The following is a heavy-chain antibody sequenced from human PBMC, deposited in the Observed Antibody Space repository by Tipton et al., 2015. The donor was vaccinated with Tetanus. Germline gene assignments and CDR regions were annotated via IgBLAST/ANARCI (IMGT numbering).Heavy chain of an antibody. V-gene: IGHV3-53*01. CDR1: GFNVRSNF. CDR3: ARDNIVVVVAAPPTPYYYYGMDV. J-gene: IGHJ6*02. CDR2: IHSGGDT. Sequence: GSLRLSCVATGFNVRSNFINWVRQAPGKGPEWVSAIHSGGDTFYADSVKGRFTISRDNAKNSLYLQMNSLRAEDTAVYYCARDNIVVVVAAPPTPYYYYGMDVWGQGTTVTVSS. D-gene: IGHD2-15*01.